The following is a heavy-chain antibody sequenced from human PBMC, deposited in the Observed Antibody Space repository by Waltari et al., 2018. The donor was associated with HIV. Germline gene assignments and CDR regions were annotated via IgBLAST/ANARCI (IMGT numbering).Heavy chain of an antibody. CDR1: GGSISSSSYY. D-gene: IGHD2-15*01. Sequence: QLQLQESGPGLVKPSETLSLTCTVSGGSISSSSYYWGWIRPPPGKGREWIGSIYYSGSTYYNPSLKSRVTISVDTSKNQFSLKLSSVTAADTAVYYCARLGEDCSGGSCYGEDWFDPWGQGTLVTVSS. CDR3: ARLGEDCSGGSCYGEDWFDP. V-gene: IGHV4-39*01. CDR2: IYYSGST. J-gene: IGHJ5*02.